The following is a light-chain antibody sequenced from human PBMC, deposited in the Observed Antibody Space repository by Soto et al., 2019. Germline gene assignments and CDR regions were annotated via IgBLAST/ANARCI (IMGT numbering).Light chain of an antibody. Sequence: EMVLPRPPPPWFFSQGEGATASSRPSQRVSSTFAGYQQKPGQAPRLLIYDASNRATGIPARFSGSGSGTDFTLTISSLEPDDFAVYYCQQRGNWPVPFGQGTRVDIK. J-gene: IGKJ1*01. V-gene: IGKV3-11*01. CDR1: QRVSST. CDR3: QQRGNWPVP. CDR2: DAS.